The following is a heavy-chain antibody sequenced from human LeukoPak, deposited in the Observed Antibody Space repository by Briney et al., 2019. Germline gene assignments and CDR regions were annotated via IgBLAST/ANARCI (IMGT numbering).Heavy chain of an antibody. J-gene: IGHJ4*02. CDR3: ARTSRYYDSSGYYHYYFDY. D-gene: IGHD3-22*01. CDR2: IKWNGGST. CDR1: GFSFDDYG. Sequence: GGSLRLSCAASGFSFDDYGMSWVRQAPGKGLEWVSGIKWNGGSTSYADSVKGRFTISRDNAKNSLYLQMNSLRAEDTALYHCARTSRYYDSSGYYHYYFDYWGQGTLVTVSS. V-gene: IGHV3-20*01.